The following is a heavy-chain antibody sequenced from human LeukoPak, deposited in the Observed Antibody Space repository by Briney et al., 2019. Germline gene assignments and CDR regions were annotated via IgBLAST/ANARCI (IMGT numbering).Heavy chain of an antibody. V-gene: IGHV4-34*01. CDR3: ARGEGGRYDY. CDR1: GGSFSGYC. D-gene: IGHD1-26*01. J-gene: IGHJ4*02. Sequence: SETLSLTCAVYGGSFSGYCWSWIRQPPGKGPEWIGEINHSGSTNYNPSLKSRVTISVDTSKNQFSLKLSSVTAADTAVYYCARGEGGRYDYWGQGTLVTVSS. CDR2: INHSGST.